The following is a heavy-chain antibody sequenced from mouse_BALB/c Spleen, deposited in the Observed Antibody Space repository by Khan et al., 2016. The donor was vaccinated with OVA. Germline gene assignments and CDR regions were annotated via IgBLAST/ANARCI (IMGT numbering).Heavy chain of an antibody. V-gene: IGHV5-6*02. CDR1: GFTFSTYG. Sequence: DVMLVESGGDVVKPGGSLKLSCAASGFTFSTYGMSWVRQTPDKRLEWVATVSTGGHYTYYPDTVKGRFTLSRDNAKNTLYLQMNSLTSEDTAMFYCARLAYYYDSEGFAYWGQGTLVTVSA. CDR3: ARLAYYYDSEGFAY. J-gene: IGHJ3*01. CDR2: VSTGGHYT. D-gene: IGHD1-1*01.